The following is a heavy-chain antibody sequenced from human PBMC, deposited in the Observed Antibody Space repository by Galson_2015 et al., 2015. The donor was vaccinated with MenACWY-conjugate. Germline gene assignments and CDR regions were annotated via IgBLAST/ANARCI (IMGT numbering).Heavy chain of an antibody. D-gene: IGHD3-10*01. Sequence: SVKVSCKASGYTFTSLVMNWVRQSPGQGHEWMGWINTNTGNPTYAQSFTGRFLFHLDTSVRSAYLQIRSLKAEDTAVYYCARGPLFGLLRFGDSTPGDYSGQCTLVTAS. V-gene: IGHV7-4-1*02. CDR1: GYTFTSLV. CDR3: ARGPLFGLLRFGDSTPGDY. CDR2: INTNTGNP. J-gene: IGHJ4*02.